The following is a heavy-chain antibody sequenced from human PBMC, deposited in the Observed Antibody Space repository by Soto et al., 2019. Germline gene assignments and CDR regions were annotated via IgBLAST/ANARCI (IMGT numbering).Heavy chain of an antibody. V-gene: IGHV3-48*01. CDR3: AKDSTVVVTAIGSWYFDL. CDR1: GFTFSSYS. D-gene: IGHD2-21*02. CDR2: ISSSSSTI. J-gene: IGHJ2*01. Sequence: PGGSLRLSCAASGFTFSSYSMNWVRQAPGKGLEWVSYISSSSSTIYYADSVKGRFTISRDNAKNTLYLQMNSLRAEDTAVYYCAKDSTVVVTAIGSWYFDLWGRGTLVTVS.